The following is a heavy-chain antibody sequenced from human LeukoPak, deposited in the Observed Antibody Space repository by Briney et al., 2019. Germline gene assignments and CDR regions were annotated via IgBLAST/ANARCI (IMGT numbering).Heavy chain of an antibody. V-gene: IGHV3-23*01. J-gene: IGHJ6*03. D-gene: IGHD1-26*01. CDR3: AKRELLRYYYYYMDV. CDR1: GFTFSSYA. CDR2: ISGSGGST. Sequence: GGSLRLSCAASGFTFSSYAMSWVRQAPGKGLEWVSAISGSGGSTHYADSVKGRFTISRDNSKNTLYLQMNSLRAEDTAVYYCAKRELLRYYYYYMDVWGKGTTVTVSS.